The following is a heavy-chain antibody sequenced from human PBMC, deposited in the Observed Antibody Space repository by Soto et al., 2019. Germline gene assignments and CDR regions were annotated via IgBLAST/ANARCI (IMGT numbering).Heavy chain of an antibody. CDR1: GGSISSGGYY. CDR3: ARARLDYDFWSGCYPYGMDV. D-gene: IGHD3-3*01. J-gene: IGHJ6*02. V-gene: IGHV4-31*03. CDR2: IYYSGST. Sequence: TSETLSLTCTVSGGSISSGGYYWSWIRQHPGKGLEWIGYIYYSGSTYYNPSLKSRVTISVDTSKNQFSLKLSSVTAADTAVYYCARARLDYDFWSGCYPYGMDVWGQGTTVTVSS.